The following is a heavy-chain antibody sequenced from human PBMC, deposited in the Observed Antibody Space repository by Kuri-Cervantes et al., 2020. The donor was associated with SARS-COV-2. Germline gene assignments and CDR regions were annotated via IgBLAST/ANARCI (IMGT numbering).Heavy chain of an antibody. Sequence: SQTLSLTCAVYGGSFSGYYWSWIRQPPGKGLEWIGEINHCGSNNYNTSLKSRVTISVDTSKNQFSLKLSSVTAADTAVYYCAISLLIFSNNAVCSSSIDYWGQGTLVTVSS. D-gene: IGHD6-6*01. CDR2: INHCGSN. J-gene: IGHJ4*02. CDR3: AISLLIFSNNAVCSSSIDY. V-gene: IGHV4-34*01. CDR1: GGSFSGYY.